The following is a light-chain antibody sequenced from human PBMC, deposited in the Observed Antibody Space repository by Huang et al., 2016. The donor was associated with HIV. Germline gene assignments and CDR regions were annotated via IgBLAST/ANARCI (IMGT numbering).Light chain of an antibody. Sequence: EILMTQSPATLSVSPGKRVTLSCRANRSGSTNLAWYQQRPGQAPRLLIDGSSTRAPGIPARFSGSGSGTDFSLTISSLQSEDFAVYYCHQYNNWLLSFGGGTRVDI. J-gene: IGKJ4*01. V-gene: IGKV3-15*01. CDR1: RSGSTN. CDR2: GSS. CDR3: HQYNNWLLS.